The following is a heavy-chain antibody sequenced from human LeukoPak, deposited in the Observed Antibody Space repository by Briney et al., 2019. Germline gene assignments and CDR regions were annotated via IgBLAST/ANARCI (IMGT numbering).Heavy chain of an antibody. J-gene: IGHJ5*02. CDR1: GFTFSSYW. D-gene: IGHD6-13*01. Sequence: GGSLRLSCAASGFTFSSYWMSWVRQAPGKGLEWVANTREDGSEKNYLDSVKGRFTISRDNAQNSLYLQMDSLRVEDTAVYYCARDLGRISAAAIPGGSWGQGTLVTVTS. CDR3: ARDLGRISAAAIPGGS. V-gene: IGHV3-7*05. CDR2: TREDGSEK.